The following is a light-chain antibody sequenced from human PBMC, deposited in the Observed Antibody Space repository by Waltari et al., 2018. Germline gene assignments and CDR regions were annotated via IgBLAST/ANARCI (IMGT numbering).Light chain of an antibody. CDR1: ENVNNY. V-gene: IGKV1-39*01. CDR3: QHGYGTLYS. CDR2: KAS. J-gene: IGKJ2*03. Sequence: DIQMTQSPSSLSASVGDRVTITCRASENVNNYLNWYQQKPGKAPKLLIYKASTLQSGVPSRFSGSGSGTDYTFTISSLQSEDVATYYCQHGYGTLYSFGQGTKVEIK.